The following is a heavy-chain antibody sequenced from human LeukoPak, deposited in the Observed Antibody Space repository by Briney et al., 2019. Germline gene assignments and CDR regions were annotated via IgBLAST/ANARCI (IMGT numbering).Heavy chain of an antibody. V-gene: IGHV3-23*01. Sequence: GGSLRLSCAASGFTFSSYTMSWVRQAPGKGLEWVSAISGSGGSTYYADSVKGRFTISRDNSKNTLYLQMNSLRAEDTAVYYCAKALFDWLLWHAFDIWGQGTMVTVSS. D-gene: IGHD3-9*01. CDR3: AKALFDWLLWHAFDI. CDR2: ISGSGGST. J-gene: IGHJ3*02. CDR1: GFTFSSYT.